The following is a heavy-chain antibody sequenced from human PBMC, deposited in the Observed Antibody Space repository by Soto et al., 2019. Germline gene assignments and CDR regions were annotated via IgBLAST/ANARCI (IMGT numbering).Heavy chain of an antibody. D-gene: IGHD3-10*01. J-gene: IGHJ6*02. V-gene: IGHV4-59*01. CDR2: IYYSGST. CDR1: GGSISGYY. Sequence: SETLSLTCTVSGGSISGYYWSWIRQPPGKGLEWIGYIYYSGSTNYNPSLKSRVTISVDTSKNQFSLKLSSVTAADTAVYYCARTXYYGSGSYWNYYYYGMDVWGQGTTVTV. CDR3: ARTXYYGSGSYWNYYYYGMDV.